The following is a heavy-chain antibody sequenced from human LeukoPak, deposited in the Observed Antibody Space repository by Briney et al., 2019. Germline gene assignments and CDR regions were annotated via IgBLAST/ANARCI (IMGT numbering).Heavy chain of an antibody. CDR1: GGSISSYY. Sequence: PSETLSLTCTVSGGSISSYYWSWIRQPAGEGLEWIGHIYSTGSTNYNPSLKSRVTLSVDRSKNQFSLRLNSVTAADTAVYYCARRATSERGSSYGLDYWGQGTLVTVSS. CDR2: IYSTGST. J-gene: IGHJ4*02. CDR3: ARRATSERGSSYGLDY. D-gene: IGHD5-18*01. V-gene: IGHV4-4*07.